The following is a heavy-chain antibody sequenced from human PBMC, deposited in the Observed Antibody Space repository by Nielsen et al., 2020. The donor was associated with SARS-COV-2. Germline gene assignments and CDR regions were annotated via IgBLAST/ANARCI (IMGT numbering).Heavy chain of an antibody. D-gene: IGHD6-6*01. Sequence: SVKVSCKASGGSFGSYAISWVRQAPGQGLEWMGGIIPIFGTANYAQKFQGRVTITADESTSTAYMELSSLRSEDTAVYYCARDKGAGLGIAARPSAFDIWGQGTMVTVSS. CDR1: GGSFGSYA. J-gene: IGHJ3*02. V-gene: IGHV1-69*13. CDR3: ARDKGAGLGIAARPSAFDI. CDR2: IIPIFGTA.